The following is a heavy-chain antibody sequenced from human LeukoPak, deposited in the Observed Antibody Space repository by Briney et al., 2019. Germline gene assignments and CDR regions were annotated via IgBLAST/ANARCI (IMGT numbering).Heavy chain of an antibody. CDR2: ISGSGSST. D-gene: IGHD3-10*01. Sequence: GGSLRLSCAASGFTFSSYAMIWVRHAPGEGLEWVSAISGSGSSTYYADSVKGRFTISRDNSKTTLYLQRNSLRAEDAAVYYCAKALNYLDAFDIWGQGTMVTVSS. CDR1: GFTFSSYA. CDR3: AKALNYLDAFDI. J-gene: IGHJ3*02. V-gene: IGHV3-23*01.